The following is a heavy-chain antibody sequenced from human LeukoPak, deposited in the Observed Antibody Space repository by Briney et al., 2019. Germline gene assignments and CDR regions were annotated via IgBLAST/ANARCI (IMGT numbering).Heavy chain of an antibody. V-gene: IGHV3-23*01. CDR2: ISGSGGST. CDR1: GVTVSSNY. Sequence: GGSLRLSCAASGVTVSSNYMSWVRQAPGKGLEWVSAISGSGGSTYYADSVKGRFTISRDNSKNTLYLQMNSLRAEDTAVYYCAKAPLPYYYYFMDVWGKGTTVTVSS. J-gene: IGHJ6*03. CDR3: AKAPLPYYYYFMDV.